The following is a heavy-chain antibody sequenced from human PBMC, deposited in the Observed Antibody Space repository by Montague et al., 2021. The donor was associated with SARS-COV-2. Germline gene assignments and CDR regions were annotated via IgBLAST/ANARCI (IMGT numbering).Heavy chain of an antibody. V-gene: IGHV4-59*01. D-gene: IGHD6-19*01. J-gene: IGHJ3*02. CDR3: ARGSGWMGNAFDI. Sequence: SQTQSLTCTVSGGSISSYYWSWIRQPPGKGLEWIGYIYYSGSTNYNPSPKSRVTISVDTSKNQFSLKLSSVTAADTAVYYCARGSGWMGNAFDIWGQGTMVTVSS. CDR2: IYYSGST. CDR1: GGSISSYY.